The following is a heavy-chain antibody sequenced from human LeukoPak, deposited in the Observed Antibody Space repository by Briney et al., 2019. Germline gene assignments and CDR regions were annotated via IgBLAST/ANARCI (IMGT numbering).Heavy chain of an antibody. CDR3: ARVALTNFDY. J-gene: IGHJ4*02. CDR2: IYYSGST. CDR1: GGSISSGDYS. V-gene: IGHV4-30-4*01. Sequence: SETLSLTCTVSGGSISSGDYSWSWIRQPPGKGLEWIGYIYYSGSTYYNPSLKSRVTISVDTSKNQFSLKLSSVTAADTAVYYCARVALTNFDYWGQGTLVTVSS. D-gene: IGHD3-3*01.